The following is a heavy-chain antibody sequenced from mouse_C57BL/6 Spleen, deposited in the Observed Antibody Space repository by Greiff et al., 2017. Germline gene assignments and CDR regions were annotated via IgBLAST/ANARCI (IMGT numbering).Heavy chain of an antibody. CDR2: INPNNGGT. J-gene: IGHJ4*01. D-gene: IGHD1-1*01. CDR1: GYTFTDYY. CDR3: ARFDYYGSSYRYAMDY. V-gene: IGHV1-26*01. Sequence: EVQLQQSGPELVKPGASVKISCKASGYTFTDYYMNWVKQSHGQSLEWIGDINPNNGGTSYNQKFKGKATLTVDKSSSTAYMELRSLTSEDSAVYYCARFDYYGSSYRYAMDYWGQGTSVTVSS.